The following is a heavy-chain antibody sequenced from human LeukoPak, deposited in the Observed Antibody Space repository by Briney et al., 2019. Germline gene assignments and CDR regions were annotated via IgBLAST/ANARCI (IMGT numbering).Heavy chain of an antibody. CDR2: IYHSGST. V-gene: IGHV4-30-2*01. Sequence: SQTLSLTSTVSAGSIISGASSWSSIRQPPGKRLEWIGYIYHSGSTYYNPSLKSRVTISVDRSKNQFSLKLSSVTAADTAVYYCARGSSGGSNYFDYWGQGTLVTVSS. D-gene: IGHD3-10*01. CDR1: AGSIISGASS. CDR3: ARGSSGGSNYFDY. J-gene: IGHJ4*02.